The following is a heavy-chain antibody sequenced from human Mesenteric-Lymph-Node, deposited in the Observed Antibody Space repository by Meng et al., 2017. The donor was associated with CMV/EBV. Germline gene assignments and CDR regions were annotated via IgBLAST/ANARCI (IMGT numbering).Heavy chain of an antibody. CDR2: VDPSVGST. V-gene: IGHV1-46*01. CDR3: ARAAYSSSSRVFPYYFDY. J-gene: IGHJ4*02. D-gene: IGHD6-6*01. CDR1: LASHY. Sequence: LASHYIRWVRQARGQGVEWVGIVDPSVGSTSYAQKSQGRVTMTRDTSTSIVYMEMSSLRSEDTAIYYCARAAYSSSSRVFPYYFDYWGQGALVTVSS.